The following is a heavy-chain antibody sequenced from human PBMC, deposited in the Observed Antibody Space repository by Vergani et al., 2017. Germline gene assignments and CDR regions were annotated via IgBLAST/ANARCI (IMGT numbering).Heavy chain of an antibody. J-gene: IGHJ3*02. Sequence: QVQLVQSGAEVQKHGASVKVSCKASGYTFTSYYMHWVRQAPGQGLEWMGIINPSVGSTSYAQKFQGRVTMTRDTYTSAVYMELSSLRSEDTAVYYCARERAGPIVVVTAINDAFDIWGQGTMVTVSS. CDR3: ARERAGPIVVVTAINDAFDI. V-gene: IGHV1-46*01. D-gene: IGHD2-21*02. CDR1: GYTFTSYY. CDR2: INPSVGST.